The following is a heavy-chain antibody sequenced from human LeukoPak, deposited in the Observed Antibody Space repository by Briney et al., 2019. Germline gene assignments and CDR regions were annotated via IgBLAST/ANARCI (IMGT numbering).Heavy chain of an antibody. Sequence: SETLSLTCTVSGGSISSYYWSWIRQPPGKGLEWIGYIYYSGSTNYNPSLKSRVTISVDTSKNQFSLKLSSVTAADTAAYYCARVVRYYYGSGSYGPLYYFDYWGQGTLVTVSS. CDR3: ARVVRYYYGSGSYGPLYYFDY. D-gene: IGHD3-10*01. J-gene: IGHJ4*02. CDR1: GGSISSYY. CDR2: IYYSGST. V-gene: IGHV4-59*01.